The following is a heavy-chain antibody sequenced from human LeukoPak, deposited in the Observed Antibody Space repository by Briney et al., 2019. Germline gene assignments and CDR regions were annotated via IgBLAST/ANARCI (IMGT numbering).Heavy chain of an antibody. Sequence: SETLSLTCTVSGGSISSSSYYWGWIRQPPGKGLVWLGSCYYSGSTYYNPSLKSRATISVDTSKNQFSLKLSSVTAADTAVYYCARVGPGYSSGWYFDYWGQGTLVTVSS. CDR3: ARVGPGYSSGWYFDY. D-gene: IGHD6-19*01. CDR1: GGSISSSSYY. V-gene: IGHV4-39*07. CDR2: CYYSGST. J-gene: IGHJ4*02.